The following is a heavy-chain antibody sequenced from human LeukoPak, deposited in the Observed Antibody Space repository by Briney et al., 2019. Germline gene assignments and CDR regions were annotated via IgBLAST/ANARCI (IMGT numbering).Heavy chain of an antibody. CDR3: ARHGSFPGLDAFDI. D-gene: IGHD3-16*02. Sequence: GESLRISCKGSGYGFTNYWISWVRQMPGKGLEWIGRIDPSDSYTNYRPSFRGHVTISADKSISTAYLQWSSLKASDTAMYYCARHGSFPGLDAFDIWGQGTMVTVSS. V-gene: IGHV5-10-1*01. J-gene: IGHJ3*02. CDR2: IDPSDSYT. CDR1: GYGFTNYW.